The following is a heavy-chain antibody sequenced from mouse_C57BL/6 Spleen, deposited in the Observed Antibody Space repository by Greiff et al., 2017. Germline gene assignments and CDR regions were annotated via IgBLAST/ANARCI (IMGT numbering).Heavy chain of an antibody. V-gene: IGHV5-17*01. Sequence: EVQLVEPGGGLVKPGASLKLSCAASGYTFTGYGMHWVRQTPGKGLEWVAYISSGSSTNNYGETVKGRYTLSRDNATNTRFLQLTSLTSEDTAIYYCARNCDNAFDDWGQGTTVTVSS. CDR1: GYTFTGYG. CDR3: ARNCDNAFDD. J-gene: IGHJ2*01. D-gene: IGHD1-3*01. CDR2: ISSGSSTN.